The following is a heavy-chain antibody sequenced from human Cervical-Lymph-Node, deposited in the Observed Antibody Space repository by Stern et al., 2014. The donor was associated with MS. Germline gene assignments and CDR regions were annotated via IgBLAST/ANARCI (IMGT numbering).Heavy chain of an antibody. CDR3: ARAGRFISGSLHVWGMDV. V-gene: IGHV3-48*02. CDR2: ISRSSSAI. Sequence: EVQLVESGGGLVQPGGSLRLSCAASGFTFSDYDMNWVRQAPGKGLEWVSSISRSSSAIYYAEHVKGRFIISRDNANDSMYLQMNSLRDEDTAVYYCARAGRFISGSLHVWGMDVWGQGTTVTVSS. D-gene: IGHD1-26*01. CDR1: GFTFSDYD. J-gene: IGHJ6*02.